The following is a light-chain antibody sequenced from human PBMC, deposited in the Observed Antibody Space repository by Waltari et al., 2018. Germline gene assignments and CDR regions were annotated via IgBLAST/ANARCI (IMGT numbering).Light chain of an antibody. V-gene: IGLV2-14*03. J-gene: IGLJ3*02. CDR2: DVT. Sequence: QSALTQPASVSGSPGQSITISCTGTSSDIGAFNYVSWYQQHPGKAPKVLIYDVTNRPSGVPDRFSGSKSGNTASLTISGLQAEDEAYYHCASFISGSTSSVLFGGGTKLTVL. CDR3: ASFISGSTSSVL. CDR1: SSDIGAFNY.